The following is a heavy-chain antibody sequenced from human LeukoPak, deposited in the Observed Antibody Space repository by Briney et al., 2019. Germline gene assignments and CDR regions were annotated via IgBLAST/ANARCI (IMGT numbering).Heavy chain of an antibody. CDR2: IYSSGST. CDR3: ASVERYFDWLYGAFDI. J-gene: IGHJ3*02. CDR1: GGSISSGGYY. V-gene: IGHV4-31*03. D-gene: IGHD3-9*01. Sequence: SQTLSLTCTVSGGSISSGGYYWSWIRQHPGKGLEWIGYIYSSGSTYYNPSLKSRVTISVDTSKNQFSLKLSSVTAADTAVYYCASVERYFDWLYGAFDIWGQGTMVTVSS.